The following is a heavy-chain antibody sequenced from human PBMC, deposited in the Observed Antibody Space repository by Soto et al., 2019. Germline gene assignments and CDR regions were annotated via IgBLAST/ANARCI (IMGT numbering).Heavy chain of an antibody. CDR1: GFPLTSPGMC. V-gene: IGHV2-70*13. CDR2: IERDDDNK. J-gene: IGHJ6*02. CDR3: ERSIRGPRRFNGMDV. D-gene: IGHD1-20*01. Sequence: GPTQVNRAESLTLTCTFSGFPLTSPGMCVSWIRQSPGKALEWLALIERDDDNKYYSASLKTRLTISKDTRKNQVVLTMAKMDPADTATYYCERSIRGPRRFNGMDVWGQGTTVTVSS.